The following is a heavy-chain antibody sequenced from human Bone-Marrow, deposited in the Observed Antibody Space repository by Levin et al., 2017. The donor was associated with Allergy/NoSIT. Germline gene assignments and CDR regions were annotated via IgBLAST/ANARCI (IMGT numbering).Heavy chain of an antibody. Sequence: PGGSLRLSCAASGFTFSSYTMTWVRQAPGKGLEWVSGISSSGGSPYYAESVKGRFTISRDNSKNTVFLQMNSLRAEDTAVYFCAKTDGYNSRMGKFDCWGQGTQVTVSA. CDR3: AKTDGYNSRMGKFDC. J-gene: IGHJ4*02. CDR2: ISSSGGSP. D-gene: IGHD5-24*01. V-gene: IGHV3-23*01. CDR1: GFTFSSYT.